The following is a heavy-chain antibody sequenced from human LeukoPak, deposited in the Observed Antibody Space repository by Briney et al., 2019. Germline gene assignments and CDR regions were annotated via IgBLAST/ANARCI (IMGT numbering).Heavy chain of an antibody. CDR1: GGSFSGYY. V-gene: IGHV4-34*01. CDR2: INHSGST. CDR3: AREQIVVVIHAFDI. J-gene: IGHJ3*02. D-gene: IGHD3-22*01. Sequence: SETLSLTCAVYGGSFSGYYWSWIRQPPGKGLEWIAEINHSGSTNYNPSLKSRVTISVDTSKNQFSLKLSSVTAADTAVYYCAREQIVVVIHAFDIWGQGTMVTVSS.